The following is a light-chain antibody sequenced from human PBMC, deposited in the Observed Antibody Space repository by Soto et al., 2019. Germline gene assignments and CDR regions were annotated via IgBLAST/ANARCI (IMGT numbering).Light chain of an antibody. CDR2: KAS. CDR3: QQYDRYPLT. J-gene: IGKJ4*01. V-gene: IGKV1-5*03. Sequence: DIPMTQSPSTLSASVGDRVTITCRARQSISSWLAWYQQKPGKAPKLLIYKASSLESGVPSRFSGSGSGTEFTLTIRSLQPDDFATDYCQQYDRYPLTFGGGTQVQIK. CDR1: QSISSW.